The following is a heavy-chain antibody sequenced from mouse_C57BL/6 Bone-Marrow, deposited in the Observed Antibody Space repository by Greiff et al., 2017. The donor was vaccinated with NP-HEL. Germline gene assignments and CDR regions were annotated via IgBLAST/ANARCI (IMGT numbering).Heavy chain of an antibody. CDR2: IYPSDSET. D-gene: IGHD1-1*02. CDR1: GYPFTSSW. CDR3: ARSGGYPGY. J-gene: IGHJ2*01. Sequence: QVQLQQPGAELVRPGSSVKLSCQASGYPFTSSWMHWVKQRPIQGLEWIGNIYPSDSETHYNQKFKDKATLTVDKSSSTAYMQLSSLTSEDSAVYYCARSGGYPGYWGQGTTLTVSS. V-gene: IGHV1-52*01.